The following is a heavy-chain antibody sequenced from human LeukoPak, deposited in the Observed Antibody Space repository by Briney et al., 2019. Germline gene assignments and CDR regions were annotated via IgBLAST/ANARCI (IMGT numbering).Heavy chain of an antibody. CDR1: GYTFTSYA. J-gene: IGHJ4*02. CDR2: INAGNGNT. CDR3: ARVYSSGYFPYYFDY. V-gene: IGHV1-3*01. Sequence: ASVKVSCKASGYTFTSYAMHWVRQAPGQRLEWMGWINAGNGNTKYSQKFQGRVTITRDTSASTAYMELSSLRSEDTAVYYCARVYSSGYFPYYFDYWGQGTLVTVSS. D-gene: IGHD3-22*01.